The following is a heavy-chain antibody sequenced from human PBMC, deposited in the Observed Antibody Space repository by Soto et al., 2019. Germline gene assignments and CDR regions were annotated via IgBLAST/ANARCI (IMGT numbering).Heavy chain of an antibody. CDR2: VSYSGTT. Sequence: SLTCTVSGGSISSNGYYWGWIRQPPGKGLEWIGSVSYSGTTYSNPSLKSRVTMSVDTSQNRSSLRLSSVTAADTAVYHCARRTGGYCSGGSCRTFDVWGQGTMVTVSS. D-gene: IGHD2-15*01. CDR3: ARRTGGYCSGGSCRTFDV. J-gene: IGHJ3*01. V-gene: IGHV4-39*02. CDR1: GGSISSNGYY.